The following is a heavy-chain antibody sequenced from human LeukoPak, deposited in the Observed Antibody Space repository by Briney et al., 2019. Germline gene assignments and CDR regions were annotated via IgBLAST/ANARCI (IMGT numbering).Heavy chain of an antibody. CDR2: ISYDGSNK. Sequence: GGSLRLSCAASTFTFSSYGMHWVRQAPGKGLEWVAVISYDGSNKYYADSVKGRFTISRDNSKNTLYLQMNSLRAEDTAVYYCAKEAYSHYYYYYMDVWGKGTTVTVSS. D-gene: IGHD4-11*01. CDR3: AKEAYSHYYYYYMDV. J-gene: IGHJ6*03. V-gene: IGHV3-30*19. CDR1: TFTFSSYG.